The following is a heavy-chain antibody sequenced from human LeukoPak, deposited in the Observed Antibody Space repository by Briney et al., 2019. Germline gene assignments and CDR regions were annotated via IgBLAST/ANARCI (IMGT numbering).Heavy chain of an antibody. D-gene: IGHD1-26*01. CDR2: FDPEDGET. CDR1: GYTLTELS. Sequence: ASVKVSCKVSGYTLTELSIHWVRQAPGKGLEWMGGFDPEDGETIYAQKFQGRVTMTEDTSTDTAYMELSSLRSEDTAVYYCATDLLSGSYERYPWGQGTLVTVSS. CDR3: ATDLLSGSYERYP. V-gene: IGHV1-24*01. J-gene: IGHJ5*02.